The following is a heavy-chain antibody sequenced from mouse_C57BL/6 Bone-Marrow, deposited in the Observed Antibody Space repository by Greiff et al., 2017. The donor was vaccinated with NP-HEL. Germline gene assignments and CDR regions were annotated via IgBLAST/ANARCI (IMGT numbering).Heavy chain of an antibody. CDR2: IHPNSGST. CDR3: ARYDYDTAMDY. D-gene: IGHD2-4*01. Sequence: QVQLQQPGAELVKPGASVKLSCKASGYTFTSYWMHWVKQRPGQGLEWIGMIHPNSGSTNYNEKFKSKATLTVDKSSSTAYMQISSLTSEDSAVYYCARYDYDTAMDYWGQGTSVTVSS. CDR1: GYTFTSYW. J-gene: IGHJ4*01. V-gene: IGHV1-64*01.